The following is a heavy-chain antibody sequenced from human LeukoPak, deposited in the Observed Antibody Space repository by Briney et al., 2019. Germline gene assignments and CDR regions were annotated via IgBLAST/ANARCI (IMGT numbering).Heavy chain of an antibody. CDR2: IWYDGSNK. CDR1: GFTFSTYG. Sequence: GRSPRLSCAASGFTFSTYGMYWVRQAPGKGLDWVAVIWYDGSNKYYADSVKGRFTISRDNSKNTLYLQMNSLRAEDTAVYYCAGGSTGAFDIWGQGTMVTVSS. CDR3: AGGSTGAFDI. D-gene: IGHD1-14*01. J-gene: IGHJ3*02. V-gene: IGHV3-33*01.